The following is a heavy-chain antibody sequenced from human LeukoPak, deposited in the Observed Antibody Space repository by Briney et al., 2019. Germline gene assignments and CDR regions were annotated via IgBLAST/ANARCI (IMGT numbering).Heavy chain of an antibody. CDR1: GFAFRSYG. Sequence: GTSLRLSRAASGFAFRSYGMLWVRQAPGKGLEWVAIISYNANNQYYADSVKGRFTISRDNSKNTLFLQMNSLKTEDTAVYYCAKPRVCSDHDCAFDYWGQGTLVTVSS. CDR3: AKPRVCSDHDCAFDY. CDR2: ISYNANNQ. D-gene: IGHD5-12*01. J-gene: IGHJ4*02. V-gene: IGHV3-30*18.